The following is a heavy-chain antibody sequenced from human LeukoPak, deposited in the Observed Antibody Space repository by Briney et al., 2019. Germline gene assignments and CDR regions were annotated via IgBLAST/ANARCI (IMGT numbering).Heavy chain of an antibody. Sequence: GESLRLSCAASGFTFSSYAMHWVRQAPGKGLVWVAVISYDGSNKYYADSVKGRFTVSRENSKNTLYLQMNSLRAEDTAVYYCARDSAPYSSRWFYFFDNWGQGTLVTVSS. CDR3: ARDSAPYSSRWFYFFDN. V-gene: IGHV3-30*04. CDR1: GFTFSSYA. CDR2: ISYDGSNK. D-gene: IGHD6-13*01. J-gene: IGHJ4*02.